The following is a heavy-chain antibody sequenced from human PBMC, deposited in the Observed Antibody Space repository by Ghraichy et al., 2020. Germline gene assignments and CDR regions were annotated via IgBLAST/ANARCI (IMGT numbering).Heavy chain of an antibody. CDR3: AKDRGSSTRGPYYFDY. CDR2: ISWNSGSI. D-gene: IGHD2-2*01. Sequence: SLNISCAASGFTFDDYAMHWVRQAPGKGLEWVSGISWNSGSIGYADSVKGRFTISRDNAKNSLYLQMNSLRAEDTALYYCAKDRGSSTRGPYYFDYWGQGTLVTVSS. J-gene: IGHJ4*02. CDR1: GFTFDDYA. V-gene: IGHV3-9*01.